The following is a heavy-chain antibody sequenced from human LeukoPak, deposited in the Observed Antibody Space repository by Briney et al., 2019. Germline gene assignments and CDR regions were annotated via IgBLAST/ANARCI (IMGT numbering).Heavy chain of an antibody. J-gene: IGHJ6*03. Sequence: SETLSLTCAVYGGSFSGYYWSWIRQPPGKGLEWIGYIYYSGSTNYNPSLKSRVTISVDTSKNQFSLKLSSVTAADTAVYYCARVNDILTGNYYYYYMDVWGKGTTVTISS. D-gene: IGHD3-9*01. V-gene: IGHV4-59*01. CDR1: GGSFSGYY. CDR2: IYYSGST. CDR3: ARVNDILTGNYYYYYMDV.